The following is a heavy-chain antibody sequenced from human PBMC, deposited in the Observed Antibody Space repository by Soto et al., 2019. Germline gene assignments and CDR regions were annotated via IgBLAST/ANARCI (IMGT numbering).Heavy chain of an antibody. J-gene: IGHJ1*01. D-gene: IGHD3-16*01. Sequence: QVQLVQSGVEVKKPGASVKVSCKASGYTFPNYGINWVRQAPGQGLEWMGWISAYNGNTDYAQKLQGRVTMTIDTSTTTAYMEVTNLRSDDTAVYYCARDVIRCLGSGFYRGHVPRWGLGTLVIVSP. CDR1: GYTFPNYG. V-gene: IGHV1-18*01. CDR3: ARDVIRCLGSGFYRGHVPR. CDR2: ISAYNGNT.